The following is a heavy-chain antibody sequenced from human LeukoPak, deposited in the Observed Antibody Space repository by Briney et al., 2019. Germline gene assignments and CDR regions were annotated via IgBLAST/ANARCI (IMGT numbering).Heavy chain of an antibody. CDR1: GFTFSGYG. V-gene: IGHV3-30*18. J-gene: IGHJ4*02. D-gene: IGHD3-3*01. CDR2: ISYDGDNK. Sequence: GGSLRLSCAASGFTFSGYGMHWVRQAPGKGLEWVAVISYDGDNKYYADSAKGRFTISRDNSKKTLFLQMTSLRAEDAAVYYCAKDSSGSGFWSDYSPYYFDYWGQGTLVTVSS. CDR3: AKDSSGSGFWSDYSPYYFDY.